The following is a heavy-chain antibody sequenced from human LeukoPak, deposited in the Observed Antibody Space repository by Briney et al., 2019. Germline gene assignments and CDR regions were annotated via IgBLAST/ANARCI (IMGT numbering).Heavy chain of an antibody. CDR2: ISGDGGVA. CDR1: GFIFDDYG. Sequence: GGSLRLSCAVSGFIFDDYGMHWVRQVPGKGLEWVCFISGDGGVARYGDSVKGRFTVSRDNSKNSLYLQMDTLRPDDTAFYYCAKDQPVESHWGQGTLVTVSS. CDR3: AKDQPVESH. V-gene: IGHV3-43*02. D-gene: IGHD3-3*01. J-gene: IGHJ4*02.